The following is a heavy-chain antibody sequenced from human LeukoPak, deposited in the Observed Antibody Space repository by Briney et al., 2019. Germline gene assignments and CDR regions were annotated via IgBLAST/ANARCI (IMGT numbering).Heavy chain of an antibody. CDR2: IKQDGSEK. Sequence: GGSLRLSCAASGFTFSSYWMSWVRQAPGKGLEWVANIKQDGSEKYYVDSVKGRFTISRDNAKNSLYLQMNSLRAEDTAVYYCARDGGRGYSYGYTDYWGQGTLVTVSS. D-gene: IGHD5-18*01. V-gene: IGHV3-7*01. CDR1: GFTFSSYW. J-gene: IGHJ4*02. CDR3: ARDGGRGYSYGYTDY.